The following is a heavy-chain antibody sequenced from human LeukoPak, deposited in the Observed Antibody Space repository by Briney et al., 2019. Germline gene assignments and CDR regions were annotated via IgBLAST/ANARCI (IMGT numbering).Heavy chain of an antibody. Sequence: GGSLRLSCAASGFTFSSYSMNWVRQAPGKGLEWVSYISSSSSTIYYADSVKGRFTISRDNSKNTLYLQMNSLRAEDTAVYYCAKDDRRGDYVSNAFDIWGQGTMVTVSS. CDR2: ISSSSSTI. CDR1: GFTFSSYS. J-gene: IGHJ3*02. CDR3: AKDDRRGDYVSNAFDI. V-gene: IGHV3-48*01. D-gene: IGHD4-17*01.